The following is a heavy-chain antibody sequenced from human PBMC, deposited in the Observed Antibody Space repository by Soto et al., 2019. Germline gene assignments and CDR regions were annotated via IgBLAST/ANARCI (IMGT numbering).Heavy chain of an antibody. CDR3: ARRVIAVAGKDYGMDV. CDR2: IDPSDSYT. J-gene: IGHJ6*02. D-gene: IGHD6-19*01. Sequence: PGESLKISCKGSGYSFTSYWTSWVRQMPGKVLEWMGRIDPSDSYTNYSPSFQGHVTISADKSISTAYLQWSSLKASNTAMYYCARRVIAVAGKDYGMDVWGQGTTVTVSS. CDR1: GYSFTSYW. V-gene: IGHV5-10-1*01.